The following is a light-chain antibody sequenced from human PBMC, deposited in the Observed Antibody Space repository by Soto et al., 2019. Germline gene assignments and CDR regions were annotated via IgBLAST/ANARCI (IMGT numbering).Light chain of an antibody. V-gene: IGKV1-5*01. CDR3: QQYGSLSPIT. CDR2: DAS. CDR1: RSISNW. Sequence: DIQMTQSPSTLSASVGDRVTITCRASRSISNWLAWYQQRPGIAPKLLIFDASILQSGVPSRFSVSGSGTEFSLSISRLQTDDFATYYCQQYGSLSPITFGGGTKVEI. J-gene: IGKJ4*01.